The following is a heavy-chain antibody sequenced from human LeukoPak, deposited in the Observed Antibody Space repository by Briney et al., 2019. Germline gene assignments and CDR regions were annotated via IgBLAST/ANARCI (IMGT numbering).Heavy chain of an antibody. CDR2: TYYSGST. D-gene: IGHD2-8*01. CDR1: GGSISSSSYY. CDR3: AAPGRYCTNGVCYTEYYFDY. V-gene: IGHV4-39*01. Sequence: SETLSLTCTVSGGSISSSSYYWGWIRQPPGKGLEWIGSTYYSGSTYYNPSLKSRVTISVDTSKNQFSLKLSSVTAADTAVYYCAAPGRYCTNGVCYTEYYFDYWGQGTLVTVSS. J-gene: IGHJ4*02.